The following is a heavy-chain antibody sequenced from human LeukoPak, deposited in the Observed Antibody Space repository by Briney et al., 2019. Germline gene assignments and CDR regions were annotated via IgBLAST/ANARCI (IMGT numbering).Heavy chain of an antibody. CDR2: IKSITDGGTT. J-gene: IGHJ4*02. CDR1: GFTLSNTW. D-gene: IGHD3-10*01. CDR3: TTDLPRWFGEFLEDY. Sequence: PGGSLRLSCAASGFTLSNTWMSWVRQAPGKGLEWVGRIKSITDGGTTDYAAPVKGRFTISRDDSKTTLYLQMNSLKTEDTAEYYCTTDLPRWFGEFLEDYWGQGTLVTVSS. V-gene: IGHV3-15*01.